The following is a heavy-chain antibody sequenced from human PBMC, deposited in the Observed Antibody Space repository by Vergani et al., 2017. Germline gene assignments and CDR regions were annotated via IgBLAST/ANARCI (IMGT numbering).Heavy chain of an antibody. CDR1: GFTFNHYA. V-gene: IGHV3-23*01. Sequence: EVQLLESGGDFVPPGGSLRLSCAASGFTFNHYAMNWVRQAPGKGLEWVSGISGSGGSTYYAGSVKGRFTISRDSSKNTLYLQMNSLSAGDTAVYYCAKANPRNSGYDYLYYYHAMDVWGQGTTVTVSS. CDR3: AKANPRNSGYDYLYYYHAMDV. J-gene: IGHJ6*02. D-gene: IGHD5-12*01. CDR2: ISGSGGST.